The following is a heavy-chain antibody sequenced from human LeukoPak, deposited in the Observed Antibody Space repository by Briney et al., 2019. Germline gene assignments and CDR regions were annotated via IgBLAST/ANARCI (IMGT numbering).Heavy chain of an antibody. V-gene: IGHV3-48*03. CDR2: ISDTGSTI. CDR3: EELGITMIGGV. D-gene: IGHD3-10*02. CDR1: GFTFSSYE. Sequence: GGSLRLSCAASGFTFSSYELNWGRQAPGKGLEWVSYISDTGSTIYYADSVEGRFTISRDNAKNSLYLQMNSLRAEDTAVYYCEELGITMIGGVWGKGTTVIISS. J-gene: IGHJ6*04.